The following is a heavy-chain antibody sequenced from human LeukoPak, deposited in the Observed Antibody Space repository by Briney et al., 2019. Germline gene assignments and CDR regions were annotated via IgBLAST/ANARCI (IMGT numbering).Heavy chain of an antibody. V-gene: IGHV1-2*02. CDR1: GYTFTVNH. J-gene: IGHJ2*01. CDR3: AREADIVSFDL. Sequence: ASVKVSCKASGYTFTVNHVHWVRQAPGQGLEWMGWNDPNSGGTEYAQKFQDRVAMTSDTSISTAYMELSGLRSDDTAVYFCAREADIVSFDLWGRGTRVTVSS. CDR2: NDPNSGGT. D-gene: IGHD3-16*02.